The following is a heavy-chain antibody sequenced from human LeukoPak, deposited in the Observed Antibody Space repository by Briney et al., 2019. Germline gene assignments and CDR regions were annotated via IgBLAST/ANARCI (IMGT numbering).Heavy chain of an antibody. CDR3: ARTPIYYFDNSGYYN. J-gene: IGHJ4*02. Sequence: SETLSLTCTVSGGSISSYYWSWIRQPPGKGLEWIGYIYYSGTTNYNPSLKSRITISVDTSKKQFSLKLRSVTAADTAVYYCARTPIYYFDNSGYYNWGQGTLVTVSS. CDR1: GGSISSYY. V-gene: IGHV4-59*01. D-gene: IGHD3-22*01. CDR2: IYYSGTT.